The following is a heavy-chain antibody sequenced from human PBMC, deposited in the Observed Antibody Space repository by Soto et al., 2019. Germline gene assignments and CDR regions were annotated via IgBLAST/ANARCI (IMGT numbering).Heavy chain of an antibody. CDR2: IVPMFGTP. V-gene: IGHV1-69*01. Sequence: QVQLVQSGAEVKEPGSSVRVSCKASGGTFANFIMNWVRQTPGQGLEWMGGIVPMFGTPTYAEKFKGRLAISATGSTSTAYRELTSLRSEDTAVYYCARNGTDGSSLRQYSGMDVWGQGTTVTVS. CDR3: ARNGTDGSSLRQYSGMDV. CDR1: GGTFANFI. J-gene: IGHJ6*02. D-gene: IGHD6-6*01.